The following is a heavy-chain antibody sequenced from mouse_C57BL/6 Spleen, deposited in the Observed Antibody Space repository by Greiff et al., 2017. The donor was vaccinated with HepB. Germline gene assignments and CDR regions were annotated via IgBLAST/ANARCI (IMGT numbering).Heavy chain of an antibody. CDR2: INPNYGTT. V-gene: IGHV1-39*01. D-gene: IGHD1-1*01. CDR1: GYSFTDYN. CDR3: AREKRVYYGRADYYAMDY. Sequence: EVQLQQSGPELVKPGASVKISCKASGYSFTDYNMNWVKQSNGKSLEWIAVINPNYGTTSYNQKFKGKATFTVDQSSSTAYMQLNSLTSEDSAVYDCAREKRVYYGRADYYAMDYWGQGTSVTVSS. J-gene: IGHJ4*01.